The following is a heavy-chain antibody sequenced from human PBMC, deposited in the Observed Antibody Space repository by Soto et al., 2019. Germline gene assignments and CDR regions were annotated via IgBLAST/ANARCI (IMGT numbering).Heavy chain of an antibody. CDR1: GGSISISTYY. CDR3: AGAHQSTVSPYYYYYLDV. V-gene: IGHV4-39*01. J-gene: IGHJ6*03. CDR2: VYYIGDT. D-gene: IGHD4-4*01. Sequence: QLQLQESGPGLVKPSETLSLTCTVSGGSISISTYYWIWIRQPPGKGLEWIGSVYYIGDTNYNPSLRSRVTVSSDTSKNQFSLRLSSVTAADTAVYYCAGAHQSTVSPYYYYYLDVWGKGTTVSVSS.